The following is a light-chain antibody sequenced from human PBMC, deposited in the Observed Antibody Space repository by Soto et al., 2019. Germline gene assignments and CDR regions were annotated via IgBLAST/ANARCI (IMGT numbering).Light chain of an antibody. V-gene: IGKV3-20*01. CDR1: QSVSSSY. J-gene: IGKJ1*01. Sequence: VFTQSPATLSASPGERVTLSCRASQSVSSSYLAWYQQKPGQAPRLLIYGASSRATGIPDRFSGSGSGTDFTLTISRLEPEDFAVYYCQQYGSSPTWTFGQGTKVDIK. CDR3: QQYGSSPTWT. CDR2: GAS.